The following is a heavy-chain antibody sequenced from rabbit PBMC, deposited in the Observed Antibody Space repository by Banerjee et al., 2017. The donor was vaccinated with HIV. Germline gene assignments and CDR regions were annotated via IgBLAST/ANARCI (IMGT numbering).Heavy chain of an antibody. V-gene: IGHV1S45*01. CDR1: GFPFSNKAV. D-gene: IGHD1-1*01. Sequence: QEQLVESGGGLVKPEGSLKLSCTASGFPFSNKAVMCWVRQAPGKGLEWIACINTGSSGSTNYASWAKGRFTISKTSSTTVTLQMTSLTAADTATYFCARDAATSFSSYGMDLWGPGTLVTVS. J-gene: IGHJ6*01. CDR2: INTGSSGST. CDR3: ARDAATSFSSYGMDL.